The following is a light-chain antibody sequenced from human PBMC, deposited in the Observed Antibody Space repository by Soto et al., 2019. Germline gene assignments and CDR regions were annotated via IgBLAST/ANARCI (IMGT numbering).Light chain of an antibody. CDR3: SSYTTSSTYV. Sequence: QSALTQSASVSGSPGQSITISCTGTSSDVGAYNYVSWYQQHPGKAPKLMIYEVTNRPSGVFNRFSGSKSGYTASLTISGLQAEDEADYYCSSYTTSSTYVFGTGTKVTVL. CDR2: EVT. V-gene: IGLV2-14*01. CDR1: SSDVGAYNY. J-gene: IGLJ1*01.